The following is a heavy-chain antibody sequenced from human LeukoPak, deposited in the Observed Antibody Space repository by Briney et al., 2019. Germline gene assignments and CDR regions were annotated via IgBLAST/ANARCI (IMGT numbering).Heavy chain of an antibody. J-gene: IGHJ4*02. CDR3: ARVTMVRGVIMGD. D-gene: IGHD3-10*01. CDR2: ISACNGNT. CDR1: GYTFTSLG. Sequence: AAVKVSWKGSGYTFTSLGISWVRPAPGQGLEWIGWISACNGNTNYAQKLQGRVTMTTDTSTSTAYMELRSLRSDDTAVYYCARVTMVRGVIMGDWGQGTLVTVSS. V-gene: IGHV1-18*01.